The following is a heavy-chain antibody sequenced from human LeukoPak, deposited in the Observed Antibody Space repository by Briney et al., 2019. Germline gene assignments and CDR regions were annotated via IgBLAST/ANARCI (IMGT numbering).Heavy chain of an antibody. J-gene: IGHJ4*02. CDR3: AKDFEGISVAGKIDF. D-gene: IGHD6-19*01. V-gene: IGHV3-30*02. CDR1: GFTFSSYG. Sequence: SGGSLRLSCAASGFTFSSYGMHWVRQAPGKGLEWVAFIRYDGSNKFYADSVKGRFTISRDNSKNTLYLQMNSLRAEDTAVYYCAKDFEGISVAGKIDFWGQGTLVTVSS. CDR2: IRYDGSNK.